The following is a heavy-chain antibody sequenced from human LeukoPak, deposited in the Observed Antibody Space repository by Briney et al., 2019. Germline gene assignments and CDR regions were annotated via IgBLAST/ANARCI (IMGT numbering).Heavy chain of an antibody. CDR2: ISYDGSNK. Sequence: GGSLRLSCAASGFTFSSYGMHWVRQAPGKGLEWVAVISYDGSNKYYADSVKGRFTISRDNSKNTLYLQMNSLRAEDTAVYYCAKGRLGYYYDSSGFPKNWFDPWGQGTLVTVSS. J-gene: IGHJ5*02. CDR1: GFTFSSYG. D-gene: IGHD3-22*01. CDR3: AKGRLGYYYDSSGFPKNWFDP. V-gene: IGHV3-30*18.